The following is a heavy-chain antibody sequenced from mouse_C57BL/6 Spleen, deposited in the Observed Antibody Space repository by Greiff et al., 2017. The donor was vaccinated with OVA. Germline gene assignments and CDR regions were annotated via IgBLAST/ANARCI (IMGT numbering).Heavy chain of an antibody. Sequence: VQLQQSGPELVKPGASVKLSCKASGYTFTDYYITWVKQRPGQGLEWIGGIYPGSGNTNYNEKFKGKATLTVDKSSSTAYMQLSSLTSEDSAVYFCARGYDYEVGGLDYWGQGTLVTVSA. D-gene: IGHD2-4*01. CDR3: ARGYDYEVGGLDY. V-gene: IGHV1-84*01. CDR2: IYPGSGNT. J-gene: IGHJ3*01. CDR1: GYTFTDYY.